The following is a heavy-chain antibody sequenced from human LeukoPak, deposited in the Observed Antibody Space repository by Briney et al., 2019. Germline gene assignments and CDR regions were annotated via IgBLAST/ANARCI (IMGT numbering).Heavy chain of an antibody. V-gene: IGHV4-34*01. D-gene: IGHD1-26*01. J-gene: IGHJ4*02. CDR3: ARGDVVGAKITYYFDY. Sequence: SETLSLTCAVYGGSFSGYYWSWIRQPPGKGLEWIGEINHSGGTNYNPSLKSRVTISVDTSKNQFSLKLSSVTAADTAVYYCARGDVVGAKITYYFDYWGQGTLVTVSS. CDR2: INHSGGT. CDR1: GGSFSGYY.